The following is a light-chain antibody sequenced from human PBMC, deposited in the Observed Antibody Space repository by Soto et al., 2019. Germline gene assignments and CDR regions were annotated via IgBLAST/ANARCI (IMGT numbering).Light chain of an antibody. Sequence: QSVLTQPASVSGSPGQSITIFCTGTSSDVGAYKFVSWYRHHPGRAPQVMIYEVTNRPSGVSSRFSGSKSGNTASLTISGLQPEDEGDYYCQSCDNSLRGSGVFGTGTKLTVL. V-gene: IGLV2-14*01. J-gene: IGLJ1*01. CDR2: EVT. CDR1: SSDVGAYKF. CDR3: QSCDNSLRGSGV.